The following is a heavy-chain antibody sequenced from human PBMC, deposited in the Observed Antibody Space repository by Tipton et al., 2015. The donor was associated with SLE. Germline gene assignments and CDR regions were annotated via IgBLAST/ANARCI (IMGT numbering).Heavy chain of an antibody. V-gene: IGHV4-61*02. CDR1: NGSINSGSYY. J-gene: IGHJ6*03. Sequence: TLSLTCTVSNGSINSGSYYWTWIRQPAGKGLEWIGRFYTSGSTNYNPSLKSRVTISVDRTKNQFSLKLTSVTAADTALYYCARASRGDFWTRDDYYYMDVWGKGATVTVSS. CDR3: ARASRGDFWTRDDYYYMDV. D-gene: IGHD3/OR15-3a*01. CDR2: FYTSGST.